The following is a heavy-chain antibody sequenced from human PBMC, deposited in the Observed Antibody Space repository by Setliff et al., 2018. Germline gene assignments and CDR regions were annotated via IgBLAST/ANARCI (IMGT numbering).Heavy chain of an antibody. CDR3: GRGFSRIEGWGNWFDP. CDR1: GGSVSNSGFF. V-gene: IGHV4-39*01. J-gene: IGHJ5*02. CDR2: IYDSGSS. D-gene: IGHD2-15*01. Sequence: SETLSLTCIVSGGSVSNSGFFWGWLRQAPGKGLEWIGNIYDSGSSNYDASLKSRLIITRDTSKNQISLKLTSVTAADTAVYYCGRGFSRIEGWGNWFDPWGQGILVTVSS.